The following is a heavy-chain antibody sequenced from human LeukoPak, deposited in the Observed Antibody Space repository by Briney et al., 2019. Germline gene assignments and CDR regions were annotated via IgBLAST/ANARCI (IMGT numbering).Heavy chain of an antibody. J-gene: IGHJ4*02. V-gene: IGHV3-23*05. Sequence: PGGSLRLSCAASGFSFSTYTMNWVRQAPGKGLEWVSIIYSSGSTYYADSVKGRFTISRDNSKNTLYLQMNSLRAEDTAVYYCARVVAAMGGIDYWGQGTLVTVSS. CDR3: ARVVAAMGGIDY. CDR2: IYSSGST. D-gene: IGHD2-21*02. CDR1: GFSFSTYT.